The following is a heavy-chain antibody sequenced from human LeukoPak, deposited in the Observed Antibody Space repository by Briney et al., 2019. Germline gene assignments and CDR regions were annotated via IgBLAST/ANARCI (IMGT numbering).Heavy chain of an antibody. D-gene: IGHD1-1*01. CDR2: STSSSSYI. CDR3: ARDRGAATGTVSLDY. J-gene: IGHJ4*02. Sequence: PGGSLRLSCAASGFTFSGYSMTWVRQAPGKGLEWVSYSTSSSSYIYYADSVKGRFTISRDNAKNSLYLQMNSQRVEDTAVYYCARDRGAATGTVSLDYWGQGTLVTVSS. CDR1: GFTFSGYS. V-gene: IGHV3-21*01.